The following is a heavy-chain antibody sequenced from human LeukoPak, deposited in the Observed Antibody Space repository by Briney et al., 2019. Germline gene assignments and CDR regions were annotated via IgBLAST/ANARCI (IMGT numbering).Heavy chain of an antibody. CDR3: ARDKYSGCYLVRY. CDR2: INPNSGGT. D-gene: IGHD1-26*01. J-gene: IGHJ4*02. CDR1: GYTFTGYY. Sequence: ASVKVSCKASGYTFTGYYMHWVRQAPGQGLEWMGWINPNSGGTNYAQKFQGRVTMTRNTSISTAYMELSRLRSDDTAVYYCARDKYSGCYLVRYWGQGTLVTVSS. V-gene: IGHV1-2*02.